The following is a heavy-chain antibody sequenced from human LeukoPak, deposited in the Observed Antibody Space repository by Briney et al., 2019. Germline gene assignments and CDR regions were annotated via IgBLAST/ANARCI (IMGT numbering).Heavy chain of an antibody. Sequence: GGSLRLSCAASGFTFSSYAMSWVRQAPGKGLEWVSAISGSGGSTYYADSVKGRFTISKDNSKNTLYLQMNSLRAEDTAVYYCARGYCNSTSCYPLDYWGQGTLVTVSS. CDR2: ISGSGGST. J-gene: IGHJ4*02. D-gene: IGHD2-2*01. CDR1: GFTFSSYA. V-gene: IGHV3-23*01. CDR3: ARGYCNSTSCYPLDY.